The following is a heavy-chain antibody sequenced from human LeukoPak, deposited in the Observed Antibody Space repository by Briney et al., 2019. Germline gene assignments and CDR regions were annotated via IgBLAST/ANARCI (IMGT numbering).Heavy chain of an antibody. J-gene: IGHJ4*02. V-gene: IGHV5-10-1*01. D-gene: IGHD5-12*01. CDR2: IDPSDSYI. CDR1: GYSFTSYW. Sequence: GASLQISCKGFGYSFTSYWITWVRQMPGKGLEYMGRIDPSDSYIQYSPSSQGHVTISVDKSISTAYLQWSSLKASDSAMYYCARHSGGYDLDYWGQGTLVTVSS. CDR3: ARHSGGYDLDY.